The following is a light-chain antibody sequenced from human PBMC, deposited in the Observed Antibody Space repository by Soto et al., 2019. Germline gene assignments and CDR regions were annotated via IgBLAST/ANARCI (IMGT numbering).Light chain of an antibody. Sequence: QSALTQPASVSGSPGQAITISCTGTNSDVGDYNFVSWYQQHPGKVPKLIIYEVSNRPSGVSNRFSGSKSGNTASMTISGLQAEDEADYYCISYARTSTVYVFGTGTKLTVL. CDR3: ISYARTSTVYV. CDR2: EVS. V-gene: IGLV2-14*01. CDR1: NSDVGDYNF. J-gene: IGLJ1*01.